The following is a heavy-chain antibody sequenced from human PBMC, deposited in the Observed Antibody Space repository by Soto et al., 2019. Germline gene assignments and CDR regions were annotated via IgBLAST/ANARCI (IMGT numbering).Heavy chain of an antibody. D-gene: IGHD3-10*01. J-gene: IGHJ6*02. V-gene: IGHV3-30*18. CDR2: TSYDGSNK. CDR1: GFSFNNFG. CDR3: AKGEYYYGSGSPYYAMDV. Sequence: GGSLRLSCAASGFSFNNFGMHWVRQAPGKGLEWVAVTSYDGSNKYYADSVKGRFTISRDNSKNTLYLQMNSLKTEDTAVYYCAKGEYYYGSGSPYYAMDVWGQGTTVTVSS.